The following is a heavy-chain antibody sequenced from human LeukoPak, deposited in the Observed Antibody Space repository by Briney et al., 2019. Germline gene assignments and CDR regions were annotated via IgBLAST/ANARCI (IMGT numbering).Heavy chain of an antibody. CDR2: VNPGDSGT. D-gene: IGHD6-19*01. Sequence: GESLKISCKASGYRFTNYWIGWVRQMPGKGLEWMGIVNPGDSGTRYSPSFHGQVTISADKSISTAYLHWSSLKASDTAMYYCVRPLAVAGGEAYMDVWGKGTTVAVSS. CDR1: GYRFTNYW. V-gene: IGHV5-51*03. J-gene: IGHJ6*03. CDR3: VRPLAVAGGEAYMDV.